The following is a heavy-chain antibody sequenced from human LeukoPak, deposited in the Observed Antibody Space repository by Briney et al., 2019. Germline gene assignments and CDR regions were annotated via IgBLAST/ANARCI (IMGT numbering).Heavy chain of an antibody. J-gene: IGHJ5*02. CDR3: ARDDIVVVPAAIRGTYWFDP. D-gene: IGHD2-2*02. V-gene: IGHV4-4*07. CDR1: GGSINSYY. Sequence: PSETLSLTCTVSGGSINSYYWSWIRQPAGKGLEWIGRIYTSGSTNYNPSLKSRVTMSVDTSKNQFSLKLSSVTAADTAVYYCARDDIVVVPAAIRGTYWFDPWGQGTLVTVSS. CDR2: IYTSGST.